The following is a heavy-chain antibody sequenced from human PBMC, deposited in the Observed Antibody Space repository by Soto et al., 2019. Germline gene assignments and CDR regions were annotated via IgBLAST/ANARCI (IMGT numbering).Heavy chain of an antibody. D-gene: IGHD6-13*01. J-gene: IGHJ4*02. V-gene: IGHV5-10-1*01. CDR2: IDPSDSYT. CDR1: GYSFSSYW. CDR3: ARLQAAAGDNDLTFDY. Sequence: GESLKICCKASGYSFSSYWVTWVRQMPGKGLEWMGRIDPSDSYTNYSPSFQGHVTISADKSISTAYLQWSSLKASDTAMYYCARLQAAAGDNDLTFDYWGQGTLVTVSS.